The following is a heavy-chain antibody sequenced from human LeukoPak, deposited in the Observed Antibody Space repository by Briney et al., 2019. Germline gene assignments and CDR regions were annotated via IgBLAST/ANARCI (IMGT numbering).Heavy chain of an antibody. CDR1: GGSIRGNA. J-gene: IGHJ3*02. CDR3: VRARDVAFDI. CDR2: IYDDGIT. Sequence: SETLPDTCTGSGGSIRGNAWSWIRQPPGEALVWIGNIYDDGITIHNPSLESRVTISLDTSHQFSLRLRSVTAADTAVYYCVRARDVAFDIWG. D-gene: IGHD2-21*02. V-gene: IGHV4-59*01.